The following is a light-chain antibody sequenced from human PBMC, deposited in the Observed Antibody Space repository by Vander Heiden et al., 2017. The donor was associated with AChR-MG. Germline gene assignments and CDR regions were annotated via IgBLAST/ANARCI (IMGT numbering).Light chain of an antibody. J-gene: IGLJ2*01. V-gene: IGLV3-1*01. CDR2: QDS. CDR1: KLGDKY. CDR3: QAWDSSVV. Sequence: SYELTQPPSVSVSPGQTASITCSGDKLGDKYACWYQQKPGQSPVLVIYQDSKRPSGIPARFSGSNSGTTATLTISGTQAMDEAYYYCQAWDSSVVFGGGTKLTVL.